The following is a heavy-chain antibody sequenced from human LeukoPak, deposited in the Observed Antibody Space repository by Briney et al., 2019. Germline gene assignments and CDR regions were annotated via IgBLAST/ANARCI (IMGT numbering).Heavy chain of an antibody. CDR3: AKDVRGVITYFDY. V-gene: IGHV3-30*02. Sequence: GGSLRLSCAASGFTFSSYGMHWVRQAPGKGLEWVAFIRYDGSNKYYADSVKGRFTISRDNSKNTLYLQMNSLRAEDTAVYYCAKDVRGVITYFDYWGQGTLVTVSS. CDR2: IRYDGSNK. CDR1: GFTFSSYG. J-gene: IGHJ4*02. D-gene: IGHD3-10*02.